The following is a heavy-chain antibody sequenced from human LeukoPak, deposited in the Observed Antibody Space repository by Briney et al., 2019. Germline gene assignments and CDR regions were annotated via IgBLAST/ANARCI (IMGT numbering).Heavy chain of an antibody. CDR1: GGSIGSSSYY. Sequence: SETLSLTXTVSGGSIGSSSYYWGWIRQPPGKGLEWIGSIYYSGSTYYNPSLKSRVTISVDTSKNQFSLKLSSVTAADTAVYYCARLDYYDSSGYYYVHWFDPRGQGTLVTVSS. J-gene: IGHJ5*02. D-gene: IGHD3-22*01. CDR3: ARLDYYDSSGYYYVHWFDP. V-gene: IGHV4-39*01. CDR2: IYYSGST.